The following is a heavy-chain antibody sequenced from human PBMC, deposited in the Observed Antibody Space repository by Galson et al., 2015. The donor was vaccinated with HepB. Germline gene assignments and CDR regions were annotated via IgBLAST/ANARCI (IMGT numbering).Heavy chain of an antibody. Sequence: SGAEVKKPGESLKISCKGSGYDFSTYWIGWVRQMPGKGLEWMGIIYPGDSDTRYSPSFQGQVTISADKSISTAYLQWSSLTASDTAMYYCTRQTGMSGYYFGIDVWGQGTTVTVSS. J-gene: IGHJ6*02. CDR1: GYDFSTYW. D-gene: IGHD3-9*01. CDR2: IYPGDSDT. V-gene: IGHV5-51*01. CDR3: TRQTGMSGYYFGIDV.